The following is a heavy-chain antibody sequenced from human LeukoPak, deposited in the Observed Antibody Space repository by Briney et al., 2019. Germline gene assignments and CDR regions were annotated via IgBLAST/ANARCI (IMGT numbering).Heavy chain of an antibody. V-gene: IGHV3-49*04. D-gene: IGHD3-16*01. CDR1: GFTFGDYA. CDR3: TRAWSWDILRSGLGY. CDR2: IRSKAYGGTT. J-gene: IGHJ4*02. Sequence: GGSLRLSCTASGFTFGDYAMSWVRQAPGKGLEWVGFIRSKAYGGTTEYAASVKGRFTISRDDSKSIAYLQMNSLKTEDTAVYYCTRAWSWDILRSGLGYWGQGTLVTVSS.